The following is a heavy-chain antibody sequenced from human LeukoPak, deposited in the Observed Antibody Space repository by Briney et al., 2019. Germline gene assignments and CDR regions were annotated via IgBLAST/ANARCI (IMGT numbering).Heavy chain of an antibody. D-gene: IGHD6-19*01. CDR1: GFTSSSYA. J-gene: IGHJ4*02. Sequence: GESLRLSCAASGFTSSSYAMSWVRQAPGKGLEWVSVISASDGTTHYADSVKGRFTISRDNSKNTLYLQMNSLRAEDTAVYYCATRLYTSDLAGDYWGQGTLVTVSS. CDR2: ISASDGTT. CDR3: ATRLYTSDLAGDY. V-gene: IGHV3-23*01.